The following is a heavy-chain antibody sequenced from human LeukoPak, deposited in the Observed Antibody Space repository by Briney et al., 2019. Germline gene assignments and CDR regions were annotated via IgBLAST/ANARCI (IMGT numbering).Heavy chain of an antibody. V-gene: IGHV1-2*02. CDR2: INPKTGAT. D-gene: IGHD3-16*01. Sequence: ASVKVSCKASGYTFTDYFLHWLRQAPGQGLEWMGWINPKTGATNYAQSFQGRVTMTRDTTITTGNMELNRLTSDDTAVYYCARAYEYGWFDPWGQGTLVTVSS. CDR1: GYTFTDYF. J-gene: IGHJ5*02. CDR3: ARAYEYGWFDP.